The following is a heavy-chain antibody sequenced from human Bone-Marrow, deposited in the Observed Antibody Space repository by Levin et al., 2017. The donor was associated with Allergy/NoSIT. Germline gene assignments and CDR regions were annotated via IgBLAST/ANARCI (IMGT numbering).Heavy chain of an antibody. V-gene: IGHV3-11*05. J-gene: IGHJ3*02. Sequence: GGSLRLSCAASGFTFSDYYMSWIRRAPGKGLEWVSYISSSSSYTNYADSVKGRFTISRDNAKNSLYLQMNSLRAEDTAVYYCARESLGGIASPHAFDIWGQGTMVTVSS. CDR2: ISSSSSYT. CDR1: GFTFSDYY. D-gene: IGHD6-13*01. CDR3: ARESLGGIASPHAFDI.